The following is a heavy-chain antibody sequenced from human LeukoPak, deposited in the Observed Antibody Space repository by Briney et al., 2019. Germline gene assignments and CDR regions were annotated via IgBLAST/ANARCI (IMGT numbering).Heavy chain of an antibody. V-gene: IGHV1-69*13. J-gene: IGHJ5*02. CDR2: IIPSFGTA. Sequence: SVTVSFKGSGGTFINYAISGVRQAPGQGLEWMGGIIPSFGTANYAQKFQGSVKITADESTSTADMELSSLRSEDTAVYYCARSDIVVVPAAIPRYNWFDPWGQGTLVTVSS. CDR3: ARSDIVVVPAAIPRYNWFDP. CDR1: GGTFINYA. D-gene: IGHD2-2*02.